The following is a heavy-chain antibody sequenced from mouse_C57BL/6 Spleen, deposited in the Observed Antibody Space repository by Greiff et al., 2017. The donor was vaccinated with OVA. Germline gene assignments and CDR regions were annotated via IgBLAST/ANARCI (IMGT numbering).Heavy chain of an antibody. CDR1: GYSITSGYY. CDR2: ISYDGSN. J-gene: IGHJ4*01. Sequence: VQLKQSGPGLVKPSQSLSLTCSVTGYSITSGYYWNWIRQFPGNKLEWMGYISYDGSNNYNPSLKNRISITRDTSKNQFFLKLNSVTTEDTATYYCADGSSYDDAMDYWGQGTSVTVSS. CDR3: ADGSSYDDAMDY. V-gene: IGHV3-6*01. D-gene: IGHD1-1*01.